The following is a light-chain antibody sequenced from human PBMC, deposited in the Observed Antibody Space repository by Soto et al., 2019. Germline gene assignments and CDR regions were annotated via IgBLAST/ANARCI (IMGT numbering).Light chain of an antibody. Sequence: EVVMTQSPATLSVSLGDRATLSCRASQSVSSNLAWYQQKPGQAPRLLIYGASTRATGIPARFSGSGSGTEFTLTISSLQSEDFAVYYCQQYNKWPKMFGQGTKVDIK. CDR1: QSVSSN. CDR3: QQYNKWPKM. V-gene: IGKV3-15*01. J-gene: IGKJ1*01. CDR2: GAS.